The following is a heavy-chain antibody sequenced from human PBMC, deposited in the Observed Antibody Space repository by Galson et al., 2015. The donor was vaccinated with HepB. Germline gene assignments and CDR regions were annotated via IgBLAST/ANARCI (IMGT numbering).Heavy chain of an antibody. J-gene: IGHJ2*01. CDR1: GYTFTGYY. D-gene: IGHD6-13*01. Sequence: SVKVSCKASGYTFTGYYMHWVRQAPGQGLEWMGRINPNSGGTNYAQKFQGRVTMTRDTSISTAYMELSRLRSDDTAVYYCARGREQQLSRWYFDLWGRGTLVTVSS. V-gene: IGHV1-2*06. CDR2: INPNSGGT. CDR3: ARGREQQLSRWYFDL.